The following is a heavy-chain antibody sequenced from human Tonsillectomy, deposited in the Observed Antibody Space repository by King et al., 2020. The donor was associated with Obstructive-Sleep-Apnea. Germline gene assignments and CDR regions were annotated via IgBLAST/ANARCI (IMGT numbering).Heavy chain of an antibody. J-gene: IGHJ4*02. CDR3: TTGQTSGVVGVDF. CDR1: GLTFSNSW. V-gene: IGHV3-15*01. D-gene: IGHD3-10*01. Sequence: VQLVESGGGLVKPGGSLRLSCAASGLTFSNSWMSWVRQAPGKGLEWVGRIKSKTDGGTTNYAAPVKGRFTMSRDDSKNTLYLQMISLKTEDTAVYYCTTGQTSGVVGVDFWGQGTLVTVSS. CDR2: IKSKTDGGTT.